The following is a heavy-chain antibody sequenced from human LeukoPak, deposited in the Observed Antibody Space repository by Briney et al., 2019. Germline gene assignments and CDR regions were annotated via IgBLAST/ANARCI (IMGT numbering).Heavy chain of an antibody. V-gene: IGHV4-61*02. J-gene: IGHJ6*03. CDR2: IYTSGST. Sequence: PSQTLSLTCTVSGGSISSGSYYWSWIRQPAGKGLEWIGRIYTSGSTNYNPSLKSRATISVDTSKNQFSLKLSSVTAADTAVYYCARQDYYDSSGYFPSNYYYYMDVWGKGTTVTISS. D-gene: IGHD3-22*01. CDR3: ARQDYYDSSGYFPSNYYYYMDV. CDR1: GGSISSGSYY.